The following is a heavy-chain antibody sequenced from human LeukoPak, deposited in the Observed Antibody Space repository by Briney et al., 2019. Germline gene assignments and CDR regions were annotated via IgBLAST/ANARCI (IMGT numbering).Heavy chain of an antibody. V-gene: IGHV1-18*04. CDR2: ISACNGNT. CDR1: GYTFTSYG. Sequence: ASVKVSCKASGYTFTSYGISWVRQAPGQGLEWMGWISACNGNTNYAQKLQGRVAMTTDTSTSTAYMELRSLRSDDTAVYYCARWYYDILTGYYALYYFDYWGQGTLVTVSS. J-gene: IGHJ4*02. CDR3: ARWYYDILTGYYALYYFDY. D-gene: IGHD3-9*01.